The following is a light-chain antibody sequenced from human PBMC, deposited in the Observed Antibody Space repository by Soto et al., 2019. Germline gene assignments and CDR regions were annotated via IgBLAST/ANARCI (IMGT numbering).Light chain of an antibody. J-gene: IGLJ2*01. CDR1: SRDVGGYDY. V-gene: IGLV2-14*01. CDR2: EVS. Sequence: QSALTQPASVSGSPGQSITISCTGTSRDVGGYDYVSWYQQHPGEAPKLMIYEVSNRPSGVSNRFSGSKSGNTASLTISGLLADDEADYYCSSYTRSNTVIFGGGTKVTVL. CDR3: SSYTRSNTVI.